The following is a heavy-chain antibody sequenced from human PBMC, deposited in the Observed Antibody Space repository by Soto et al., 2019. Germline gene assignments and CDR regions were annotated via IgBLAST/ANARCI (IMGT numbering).Heavy chain of an antibody. Sequence: QVQLQQWGAGPMRPLETLSLTCGVAGGSFSGYYWAWIRQSPGTGLEWIGEINDRGSINYNPSLKSRVRISVDTSENQYSLNLRSVTAADTAVYYCARESYDILTGPPWVWYFDLWGRGTLVTVSS. CDR3: ARESYDILTGPPWVWYFDL. V-gene: IGHV4-34*01. J-gene: IGHJ2*01. CDR1: GGSFSGYY. D-gene: IGHD3-9*01. CDR2: INDRGSI.